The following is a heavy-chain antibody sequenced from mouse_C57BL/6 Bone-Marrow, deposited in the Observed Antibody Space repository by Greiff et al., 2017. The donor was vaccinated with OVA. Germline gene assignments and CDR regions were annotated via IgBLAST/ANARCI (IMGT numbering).Heavy chain of an antibody. V-gene: IGHV5-4*01. CDR2: ISDGGSYT. J-gene: IGHJ3*01. Sequence: DVQLQESGGGLVKPGGSLKLSCAASGFTFSSYAMSWVRQTPEQRLEWVATISDGGSYTYYPDNVKGRFTMSRDNAKNNLYLQMSHLKSEDTAMYYCAREVWYYGSSYDFAYWGQGTLVTVSA. CDR3: AREVWYYGSSYDFAY. D-gene: IGHD1-1*01. CDR1: GFTFSSYA.